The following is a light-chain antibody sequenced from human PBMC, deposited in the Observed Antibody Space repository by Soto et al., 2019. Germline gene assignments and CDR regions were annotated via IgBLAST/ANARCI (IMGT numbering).Light chain of an antibody. Sequence: DIQMTQSPSTLSGSVGDRVTITCRASQTISSWLAWYQQKPGKAPKLLIYKASTLKSGVPSRFSGSGSGTEFPLTISSLQHDDFATYYCQHYNSYSEAVGQGNKVEL. CDR3: QHYNSYSEA. V-gene: IGKV1-5*03. CDR1: QTISSW. J-gene: IGKJ1*01. CDR2: KAS.